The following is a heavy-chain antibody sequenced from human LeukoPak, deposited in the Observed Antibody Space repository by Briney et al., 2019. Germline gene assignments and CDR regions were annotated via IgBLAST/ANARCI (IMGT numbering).Heavy chain of an antibody. V-gene: IGHV4-34*01. Sequence: SETLSLTCVVYGGSFSDYYWSWIRQPPDKGLEWIGEINHSGSTNYNPSLKSRVTVPVDTSKNQFSLKMTSVTAADTAVYYCARRTSVTWFDPWGQGTLVTVSS. D-gene: IGHD2-21*02. CDR2: INHSGST. CDR3: ARRTSVTWFDP. J-gene: IGHJ5*02. CDR1: GGSFSDYY.